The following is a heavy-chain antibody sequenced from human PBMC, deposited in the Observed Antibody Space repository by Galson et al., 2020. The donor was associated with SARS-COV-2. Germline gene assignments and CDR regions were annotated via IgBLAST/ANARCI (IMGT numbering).Heavy chain of an antibody. CDR2: ISWNSGYI. Sequence: SLKISCAASGFTFDDYAMHWVRHGPGKGLEWVSGISWNSGYIHYADSVKGRFFISRDNAKNSLYLQMNSLRTEDTALYYCAKGLGGFDWESKFYHFFYTMDVWGQGTTVTVSS. CDR3: AKGLGGFDWESKFYHFFYTMDV. D-gene: IGHD5-12*01. J-gene: IGHJ6*02. V-gene: IGHV3-9*01. CDR1: GFTFDDYA.